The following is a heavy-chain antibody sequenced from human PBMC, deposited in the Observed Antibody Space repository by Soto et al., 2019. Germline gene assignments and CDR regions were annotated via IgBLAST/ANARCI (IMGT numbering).Heavy chain of an antibody. CDR1: GFTFSSYA. V-gene: IGHV3-23*01. D-gene: IGHD2-2*01. CDR3: AKAPDIVVVPDGGSSYYFDS. Sequence: EVQLLESGGGLVQPGGSLRLSCAASGFTFSSYAMSWVRQAPGKGLEWVSAISGSGGSTDYADSVKGRFTISRDNSKNTLYLQMNSLRAEDTAVYYCAKAPDIVVVPDGGSSYYFDSWGQGTLVTVSS. J-gene: IGHJ4*02. CDR2: ISGSGGST.